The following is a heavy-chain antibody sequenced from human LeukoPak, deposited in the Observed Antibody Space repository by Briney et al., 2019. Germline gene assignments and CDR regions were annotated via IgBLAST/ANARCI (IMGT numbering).Heavy chain of an antibody. D-gene: IGHD4-11*01. V-gene: IGHV4-59*01. J-gene: IGHJ3*02. Sequence: SETLSLTCTVSGGSISSYYWSWLRQPPGKGLEWIGYIYYSGSTNYNPSLKSRVTISVDTSKNQFSLKLSSVTAADTAVYYCARLSTVWLDAFDIWGQGTMVTVSS. CDR1: GGSISSYY. CDR3: ARLSTVWLDAFDI. CDR2: IYYSGST.